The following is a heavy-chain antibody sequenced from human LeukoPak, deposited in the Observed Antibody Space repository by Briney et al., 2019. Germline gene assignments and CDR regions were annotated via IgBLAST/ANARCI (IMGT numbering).Heavy chain of an antibody. CDR1: GFTFSSYS. CDR3: ARDPPKYSSSWYGDYYYYYMDV. J-gene: IGHJ6*03. CDR2: ISSSSSYI. Sequence: PGGSLRLSCAASGFTFSSYSMNWVRQAPGKGLEWVSSISSSSSYIYYADSVKGRLTISRDNAKNSLYLQMNSLRAEDTAVYYCARDPPKYSSSWYGDYYYYYMDVWGKGTTVTVSS. D-gene: IGHD6-13*01. V-gene: IGHV3-21*01.